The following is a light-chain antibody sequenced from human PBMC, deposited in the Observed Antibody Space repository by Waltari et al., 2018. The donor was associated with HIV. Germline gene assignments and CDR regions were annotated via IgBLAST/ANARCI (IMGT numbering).Light chain of an antibody. CDR1: TPNIRANF. J-gene: IGLJ2*01. CDR2: RDH. V-gene: IGLV1-47*01. Sequence: QSVLTQPPSACGTPGPQLPISCCGGTPNIRANFAFCFQQFPGTAPKHLIARDHLRHSDVPAQFYGSKSGTSASRTISGLRSDDEAHYFCAVVDDTLGGGVLGGGTKLTVL. CDR3: AVVDDTLGGGV.